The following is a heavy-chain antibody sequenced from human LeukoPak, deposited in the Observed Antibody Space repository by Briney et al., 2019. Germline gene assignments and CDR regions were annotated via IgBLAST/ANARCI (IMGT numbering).Heavy chain of an antibody. V-gene: IGHV3-48*04. CDR2: ISSSGSTV. CDR1: GFTFDNFP. D-gene: IGHD3-10*01. CDR3: ARVGSGWFGEEWFDP. Sequence: PGGSLRLSCAASGFTFDNFPMSWVRQAPGKGLEWVSYISSSGSTVYYADSVKGRFTMSRDNAKNSLYLQMNSLRAEDTAVYYCARVGSGWFGEEWFDPWGQGSLVTVSS. J-gene: IGHJ5*02.